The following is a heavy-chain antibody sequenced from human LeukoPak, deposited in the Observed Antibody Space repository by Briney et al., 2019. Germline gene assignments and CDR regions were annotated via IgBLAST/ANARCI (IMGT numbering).Heavy chain of an antibody. CDR2: ISSGGTKT. J-gene: IGHJ4*02. CDR3: AKGSLAPRDCFDY. CDR1: GLTFNNYA. Sequence: LRGSLGLSWAASGLTFNNYALRWGRQAPGQGLEWVSSISSGGTKTYYAESGKGRFTVSRDTSKNTLYLQMHNLGVEDTALYYCAKGSLAPRDCFDYWGQGAMVTVSS. V-gene: IGHV3-23*03.